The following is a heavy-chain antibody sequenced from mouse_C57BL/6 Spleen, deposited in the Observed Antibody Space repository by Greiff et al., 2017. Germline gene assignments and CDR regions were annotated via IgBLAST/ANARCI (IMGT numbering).Heavy chain of an antibody. CDR3: AKGIYYDYDDAMDY. V-gene: IGHV1-26*01. J-gene: IGHJ4*01. Sequence: EVQLQQSGPELVKPGASVKISCKASGYTFTDYYMNWVKQSHGKSLEWIGDINPNNGGTSYNQKFKGKATLTVDKSSSTAYMELRILTSEDSAVYYCAKGIYYDYDDAMDYWGQGTSVTVSS. CDR2: INPNNGGT. CDR1: GYTFTDYY. D-gene: IGHD2-4*01.